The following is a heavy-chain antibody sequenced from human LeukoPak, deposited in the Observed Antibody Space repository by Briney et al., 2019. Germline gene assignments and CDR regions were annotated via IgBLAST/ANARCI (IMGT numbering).Heavy chain of an antibody. CDR1: GASISDTGYF. CDR2: IDYSGKT. CDR3: AKNGQSGFSFDP. Sequence: PETLSLTCTVSGASISDTGYFCGWIRQPPGKGLEWIGSIDYSGKTYYNPAFKSRVTVSADTSKNQFSLKLSSVTAADTAVYYCAKNGQSGFSFDPWGQGTLVTVSS. J-gene: IGHJ5*02. D-gene: IGHD2-8*01. V-gene: IGHV4-39*01.